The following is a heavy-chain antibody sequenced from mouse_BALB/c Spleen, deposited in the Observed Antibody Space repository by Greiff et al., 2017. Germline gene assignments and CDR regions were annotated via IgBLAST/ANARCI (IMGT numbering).Heavy chain of an antibody. Sequence: EVNVVESGGGLVQPGGSLKLSCAASGFTFSSYGMSWVRQTPDKRLELVATINSNGGSTYYPDSVKGRFTISRDNAKNTLYLQMSSLKSEDTAMYYCARVGNYVGFAYWGQGTLVTVSA. V-gene: IGHV5-6-3*01. D-gene: IGHD2-1*01. J-gene: IGHJ3*01. CDR2: INSNGGST. CDR3: ARVGNYVGFAY. CDR1: GFTFSSYG.